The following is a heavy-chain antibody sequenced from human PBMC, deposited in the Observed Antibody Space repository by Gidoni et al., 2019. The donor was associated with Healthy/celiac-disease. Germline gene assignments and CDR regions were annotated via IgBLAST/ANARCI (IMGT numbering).Heavy chain of an antibody. V-gene: IGHV3-66*01. CDR3: VATMIVVVITDAFDI. CDR1: GFTVSSNY. Sequence: EVQLVESGGGLVQPGWSLRLSCAASGFTVSSNYMSWVRQAPGKGLEWVSFIYSGGSTYYADSVKGRFTISRDNSKNTLYLQMNSLRAEDTAVYYCVATMIVVVITDAFDIWGQGTMVTVSS. J-gene: IGHJ3*02. D-gene: IGHD3-22*01. CDR2: IYSGGST.